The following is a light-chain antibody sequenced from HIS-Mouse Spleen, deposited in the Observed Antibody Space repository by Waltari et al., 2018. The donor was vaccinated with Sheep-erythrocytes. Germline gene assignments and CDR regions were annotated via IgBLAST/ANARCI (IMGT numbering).Light chain of an antibody. Sequence: QSALTQPASVSGSPGQSITISCTGTSSDVGGYNYVSWYQQHPGKAPKPMIYDVSTRPSGVSTRFSGSKSGNTASLTISGLQAEDEADYYCSSYTSSSTLVFGTGTKVTVL. CDR3: SSYTSSSTLV. V-gene: IGLV2-14*03. CDR2: DVS. J-gene: IGLJ1*01. CDR1: SSDVGGYNY.